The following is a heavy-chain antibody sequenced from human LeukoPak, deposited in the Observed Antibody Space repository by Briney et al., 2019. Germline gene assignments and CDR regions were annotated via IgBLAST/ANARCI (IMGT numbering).Heavy chain of an antibody. Sequence: ASVKVSCKASGYTFTGYYMHWVRQAPGQGLEWMVWINPDSGGTNYAQKFQGRVTMTRDTSISTAYMELSRLRSDDTAVYDCARAQRYYYDSSGYYQYYFDYWGQGTLVTVSS. CDR3: ARAQRYYYDSSGYYQYYFDY. D-gene: IGHD3-22*01. J-gene: IGHJ4*02. CDR2: INPDSGGT. V-gene: IGHV1-2*02. CDR1: GYTFTGYY.